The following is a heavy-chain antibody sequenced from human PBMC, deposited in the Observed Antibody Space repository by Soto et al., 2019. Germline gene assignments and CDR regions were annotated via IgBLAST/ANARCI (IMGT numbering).Heavy chain of an antibody. D-gene: IGHD2-8*01. CDR3: ARASCTNGVCYTYYYYYGMDV. J-gene: IGHJ6*02. CDR1: GYTFTSYG. Sequence: ASVKVSCKASGYTFTSYGIIWVRQAPGQGLEWMGWISAYNGNTNYAQKLQGRVTMTTDTSTSTAYMELRSLRSDDTAVYYCARASCTNGVCYTYYYYYGMDVWGQGTTVTVSS. CDR2: ISAYNGNT. V-gene: IGHV1-18*01.